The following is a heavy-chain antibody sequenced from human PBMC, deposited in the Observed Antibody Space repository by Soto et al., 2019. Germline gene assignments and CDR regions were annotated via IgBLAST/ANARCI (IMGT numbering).Heavy chain of an antibody. V-gene: IGHV2-5*02. Sequence: QITLNESGPALVKPTQTLTLTCTFSGFSLNTRDVGVGWIRQPPGKALEWLGVVYWDDDKTYSPSLKSRLTIPKDHPKNQVVLRMTKMAPVDTATYYCAHGRGGVASFWGQGTLVTVSS. CDR1: GFSLNTRDVG. D-gene: IGHD3-16*01. J-gene: IGHJ4*02. CDR3: AHGRGGVASF. CDR2: VYWDDDK.